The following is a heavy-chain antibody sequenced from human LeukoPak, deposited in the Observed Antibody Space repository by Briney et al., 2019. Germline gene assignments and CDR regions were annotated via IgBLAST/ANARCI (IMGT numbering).Heavy chain of an antibody. Sequence: SETLSLTCTVSGGSISSSSYYWGWIRQPPGKGLEWIGSIYYSGSTYYNPSLKSRVTISVDTSKNQFSLKLSSVTAADTAVYYCALYDSSGYSNFDYWGQGTLVTVSS. CDR1: GGSISSSSYY. D-gene: IGHD3-22*01. CDR3: ALYDSSGYSNFDY. CDR2: IYYSGST. J-gene: IGHJ4*02. V-gene: IGHV4-39*01.